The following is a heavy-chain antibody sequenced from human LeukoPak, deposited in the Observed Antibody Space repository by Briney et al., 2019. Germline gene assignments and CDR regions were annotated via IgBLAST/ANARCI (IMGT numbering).Heavy chain of an antibody. D-gene: IGHD6-19*01. Sequence: GGSLRLSCAASGFTFSSYAMSWARQAPGKGLEWVSAISGSGGSTYYADSVKGRFTISRDNSKNTLYLQMNSLRAEDTAVYYCAKANSSGWLYYFDYWGQGTLVTVSS. CDR3: AKANSSGWLYYFDY. CDR1: GFTFSSYA. J-gene: IGHJ4*02. CDR2: ISGSGGST. V-gene: IGHV3-23*01.